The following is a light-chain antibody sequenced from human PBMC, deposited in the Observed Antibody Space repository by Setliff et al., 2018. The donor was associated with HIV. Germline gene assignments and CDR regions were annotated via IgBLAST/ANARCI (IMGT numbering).Light chain of an antibody. CDR1: SSDIGDYES. J-gene: IGLJ1*01. V-gene: IGLV2-14*01. CDR2: EVT. CDR3: SSFGSSNTHV. Sequence: QSVLTQPASVSGSPGQSITISCTGSSSDIGDYESVSWYQQHPGKAPKLMIYEVTNRPSGVSYRFSGSKSGNTASLTISGLQAEDEADYYCSSFGSSNTHVFGTGTKVTVL.